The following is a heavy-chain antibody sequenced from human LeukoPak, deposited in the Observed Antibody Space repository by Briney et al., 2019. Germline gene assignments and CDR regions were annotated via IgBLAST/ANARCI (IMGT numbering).Heavy chain of an antibody. J-gene: IGHJ4*02. CDR2: ISGGGDYI. CDR3: ARKLLYYDRSGPSFDY. Sequence: GGSLRLSCAASGFIFNTYAINWVRQAPGKGLEWVSAISGGGDYIYYAHSVKGRFSLYRDNSKNTLYLQMNSLSADDTAVYYCARKLLYYDRSGPSFDYWGRGTLVTVSS. V-gene: IGHV3-23*01. CDR1: GFIFNTYA. D-gene: IGHD3-22*01.